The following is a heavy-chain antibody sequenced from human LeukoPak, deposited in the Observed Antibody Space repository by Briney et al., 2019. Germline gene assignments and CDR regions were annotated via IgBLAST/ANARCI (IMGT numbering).Heavy chain of an antibody. V-gene: IGHV3-23*01. J-gene: IGHJ3*02. Sequence: GGSLRLSCVASGFTFNNYAMSWVRQAPGRGLEWLSSISNSGGNIDYRNSVKGRFTISRDNSKNTLYLQMDSLGAEDTAVYYCLTIVETNIDAFDIWGQGTMVTVSS. D-gene: IGHD1-26*01. CDR1: GFTFNNYA. CDR3: LTIVETNIDAFDI. CDR2: ISNSGGNI.